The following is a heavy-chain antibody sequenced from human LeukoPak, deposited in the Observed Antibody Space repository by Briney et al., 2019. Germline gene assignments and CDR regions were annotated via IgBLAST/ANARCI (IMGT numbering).Heavy chain of an antibody. CDR3: ARARGDSSSWSWFDP. Sequence: SETLSLTCTVSGGSISGYYWSWIRQPPGKGLEWIGEINHSGSTNYNPSLKSRVTISVDTSKNQFSLKLSSVTAADTAVYYCARARGDSSSWSWFDPWGQGTLVTVSS. J-gene: IGHJ5*02. CDR2: INHSGST. V-gene: IGHV4-34*01. CDR1: GGSISGYY. D-gene: IGHD6-13*01.